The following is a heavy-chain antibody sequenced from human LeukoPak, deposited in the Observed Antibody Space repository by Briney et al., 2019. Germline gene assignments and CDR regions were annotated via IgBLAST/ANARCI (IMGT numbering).Heavy chain of an antibody. CDR3: ARGSGRLQYYYYYYMDV. Sequence: PSETLSLTCAVYGGSFSGYYWSWIRQPPGKGLEWIGEINHSGSTNYNPSLKSRVTISVDTSKNQFSLKLSSVTAADTAVYYCARGSGRLQYYYYYYMDVWGKRTTVIVSS. V-gene: IGHV4-34*01. D-gene: IGHD4-11*01. CDR2: INHSGST. J-gene: IGHJ6*03. CDR1: GGSFSGYY.